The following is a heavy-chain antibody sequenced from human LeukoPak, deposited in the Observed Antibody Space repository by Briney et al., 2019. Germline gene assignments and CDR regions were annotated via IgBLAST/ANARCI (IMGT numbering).Heavy chain of an antibody. D-gene: IGHD2-15*01. Sequence: PGRSLRLSRAASGFTLNSYAVHWVRQAPGKGLEWGAVISYDGSINFYSASVNGRFTISRDNSKSTLYLQMNSLRADDTAMYFCAKDRRYCSGGSCYFDYFFDYWGQGTLVTVSS. J-gene: IGHJ4*02. CDR1: GFTLNSYA. CDR3: AKDRRYCSGGSCYFDYFFDY. CDR2: ISYDGSIN. V-gene: IGHV3-30*04.